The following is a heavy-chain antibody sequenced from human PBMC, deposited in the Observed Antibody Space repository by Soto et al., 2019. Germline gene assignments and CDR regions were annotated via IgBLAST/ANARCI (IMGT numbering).Heavy chain of an antibody. V-gene: IGHV3-23*01. CDR2: IRGSADSA. CDR1: GFTFSSYG. Sequence: RLSCAASGFTFSSYGMSWVRQAPRKGLEWVSTIRGSADSANYADSVKGRFTISRDNSKNMLYLQMNSLRADDTAVYYCAKHLWFGESVFDPWGQGTLVTVSS. D-gene: IGHD3-10*01. CDR3: AKHLWFGESVFDP. J-gene: IGHJ5*02.